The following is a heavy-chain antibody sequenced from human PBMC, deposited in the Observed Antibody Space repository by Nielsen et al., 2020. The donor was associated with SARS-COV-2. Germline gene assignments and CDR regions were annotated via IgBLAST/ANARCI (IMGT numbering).Heavy chain of an antibody. D-gene: IGHD5-12*01. CDR3: AKLSGYDSVDY. Sequence: GGSLRLSCAASGFTFSSYWMHWVRQAPGKGLVWVSRINSDGSSTSYADSVKGRFTISRDNAKNTLYLQMNSLRSEDTALYYCAKLSGYDSVDYWGQGTLVTVSS. CDR2: INSDGSST. CDR1: GFTFSSYW. J-gene: IGHJ4*02. V-gene: IGHV3-74*01.